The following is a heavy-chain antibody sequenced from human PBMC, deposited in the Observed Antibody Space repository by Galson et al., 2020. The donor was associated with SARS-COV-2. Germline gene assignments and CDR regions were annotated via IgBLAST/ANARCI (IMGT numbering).Heavy chain of an antibody. CDR2: IDGGGSRT. V-gene: IGHV3-74*01. CDR3: ARGDATPRTMDV. CDR1: GFTFSSFW. Sequence: ALHGESLKISCAASGFTFSSFWMHWVRQAPGKGLVWVSRIDGGGSRTNYADFVKGRFTISRDNAKNTLYLQMNSLRVEDTAEYYCARGDATPRTMDVWGQGTTVTVSS. J-gene: IGHJ6*02.